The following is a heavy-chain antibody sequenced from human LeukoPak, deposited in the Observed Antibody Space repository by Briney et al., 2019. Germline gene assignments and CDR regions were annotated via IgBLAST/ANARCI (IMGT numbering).Heavy chain of an antibody. D-gene: IGHD2/OR15-2a*01. CDR1: GFTFRSYG. CDR3: AKEHSRISAFDY. Sequence: GRSLRLSCAASGFTFRSYGIQWVRQAPGKGLEWVAVISYDGNNKYYLDSVEGRFSISRDNSKNTVVLQMNSLRVEDAAVYYCAKEHSRISAFDYWGQGTLVTVSS. CDR2: ISYDGNNK. J-gene: IGHJ4*02. V-gene: IGHV3-30*18.